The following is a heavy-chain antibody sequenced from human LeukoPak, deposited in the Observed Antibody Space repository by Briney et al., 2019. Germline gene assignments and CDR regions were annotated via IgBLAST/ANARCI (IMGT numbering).Heavy chain of an antibody. CDR1: GGSISSSSYY. V-gene: IGHV4-39*07. CDR2: IYYGGST. CDR3: ARDDSSGYYFRDPHPFDY. Sequence: SETLCLSCTVSGGSISSSSYYWGWIRQPPGKGLEWIVSIYYGGSTYYNPSHKSRVTISVDTSKNQFSLKLSSVTAADTAVYYCARDDSSGYYFRDPHPFDYWGQGTLVTVSS. D-gene: IGHD3-22*01. J-gene: IGHJ4*02.